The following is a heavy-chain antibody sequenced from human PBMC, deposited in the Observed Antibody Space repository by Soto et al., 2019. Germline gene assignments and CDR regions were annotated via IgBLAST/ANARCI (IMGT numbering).Heavy chain of an antibody. D-gene: IGHD5-18*01. CDR1: GGSISSGGYY. CDR3: VRSGYTYGLDL. Sequence: QVQLQESGPGLVKPSQTLSLTCSVAGGSISSGGYYWNWVRQHPGRGLEWIAYIYNNENIYYNPSLKSRLTISLDTSTNQFSLKLSSVTAADTAVYYCVRSGYTYGLDLWGQGALVTVSS. V-gene: IGHV4-31*03. CDR2: IYNNENI. J-gene: IGHJ5*02.